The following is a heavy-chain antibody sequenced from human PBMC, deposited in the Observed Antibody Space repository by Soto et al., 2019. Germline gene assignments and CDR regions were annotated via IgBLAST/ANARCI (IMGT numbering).Heavy chain of an antibody. CDR3: ARVWGGAFEI. CDR2: IYYSGST. Sequence: SDTLSLTSTVSGGSISSYYWSWIRQPPGKGLEWIGYIYYSGSTNYNPSLKSRVTISVDTSKNQFSLKLSSVTAADTAVYYCARVWGGAFEIWGQGTMVT. J-gene: IGHJ3*02. D-gene: IGHD3-10*01. CDR1: GGSISSYY. V-gene: IGHV4-59*07.